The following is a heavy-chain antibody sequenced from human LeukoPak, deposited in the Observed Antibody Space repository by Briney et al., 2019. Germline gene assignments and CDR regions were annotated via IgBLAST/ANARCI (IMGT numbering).Heavy chain of an antibody. CDR2: IIPIFGTA. D-gene: IGHD2-8*01. J-gene: IGHJ3*02. Sequence: SVKVSCKASGGTFSSYAISWVRQAPGQGLEWMGRIIPIFGTANYAQKFQGRVTITTDESTSTAYMELSSLRSEDTAVYYCASYPSLYGAFDIWGQGTMVTVSS. V-gene: IGHV1-69*05. CDR3: ASYPSLYGAFDI. CDR1: GGTFSSYA.